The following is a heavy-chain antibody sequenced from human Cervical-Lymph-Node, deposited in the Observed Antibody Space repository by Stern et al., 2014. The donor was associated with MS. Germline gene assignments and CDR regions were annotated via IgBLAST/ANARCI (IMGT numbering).Heavy chain of an antibody. J-gene: IGHJ4*02. CDR2: IYYTGTT. CDR3: ARKSLSMDHYFDS. D-gene: IGHD2-2*03. V-gene: IGHV4-59*01. Sequence: QVQLQESGPGLVKPSETLSLTCTVSGASISSYYWNWIRQPPGKVLEWIGYIYYTGTTNYNPSLKGRVAISLDTSKNQFSLILRSVSSADTAVYYCARKSLSMDHYFDSWGQGTLVTVSS. CDR1: GASISSYY.